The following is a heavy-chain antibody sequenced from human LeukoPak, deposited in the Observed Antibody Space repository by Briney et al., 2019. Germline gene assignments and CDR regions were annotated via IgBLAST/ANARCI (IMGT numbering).Heavy chain of an antibody. V-gene: IGHV4-59*01. J-gene: IGHJ6*03. CDR3: ARATNSYYYDSGNYYVEV. CDR2: IYYSGST. Sequence: SETLSLTCTVSGGSISSYYWSWVRQPPGKGLEWIGYIYYSGSTNYNPSLKSRVTISVDTSKNQFTLKLSSVTAADTAVYYCARATNSYYYDSGNYYVEVGGKGTTVTVSS. D-gene: IGHD3-10*01. CDR1: GGSISSYY.